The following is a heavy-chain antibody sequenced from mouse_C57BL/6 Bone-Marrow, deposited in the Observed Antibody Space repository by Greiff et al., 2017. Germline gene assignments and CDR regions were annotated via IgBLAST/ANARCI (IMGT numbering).Heavy chain of an antibody. CDR1: GYTFTSYG. CDR2: IYPRSGNT. V-gene: IGHV1-81*01. J-gene: IGHJ3*01. CDR3: ARPIYDGSRQAY. D-gene: IGHD2-3*01. Sequence: VMLVESGAELARPGASVKLSCKASGYTFTSYGISWVKQRTGQGLEWIGEIYPRSGNTYYNEKFKGKATLTADKSSSTAYMELRSLTSEDSAVYFCARPIYDGSRQAYWGQGTLVTVSA.